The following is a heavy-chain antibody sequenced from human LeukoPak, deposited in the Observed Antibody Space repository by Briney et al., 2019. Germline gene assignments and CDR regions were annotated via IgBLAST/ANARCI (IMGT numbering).Heavy chain of an antibody. CDR2: IYHSGST. Sequence: SETLSLTCAVSGGSISSNNWWSWVRQPPGKGLEWIGEIYHSGSTNYNPSLKSRVTISVDKSKNQFSLKLSSVTAADTAVYYCARLSSGFYYYYMDVWGKGTTVTVSS. D-gene: IGHD6-19*01. CDR3: ARLSSGFYYYYMDV. CDR1: GGSISSNNW. J-gene: IGHJ6*03. V-gene: IGHV4-4*02.